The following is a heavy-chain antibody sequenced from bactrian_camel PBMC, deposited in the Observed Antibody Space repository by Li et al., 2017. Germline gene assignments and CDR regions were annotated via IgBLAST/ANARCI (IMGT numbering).Heavy chain of an antibody. J-gene: IGHJ6*01. CDR3: AADSFHKRCTRQYFRPDFDH. CDR2: IGNDEST. Sequence: HVQLVESGGGSVQAGGSLRLACAASPYIWTSNCLGWYRLAPGKAREGVAVIGNDESTAYADSVKGRFTISQDKAKNTVYLQMNDLQPEDTAMYYCAADSFHKRCTRQYFRPDFDHWGQGTQVTVS. V-gene: IGHV3S53*01. CDR1: PYIWTSNC. D-gene: IGHD1*01.